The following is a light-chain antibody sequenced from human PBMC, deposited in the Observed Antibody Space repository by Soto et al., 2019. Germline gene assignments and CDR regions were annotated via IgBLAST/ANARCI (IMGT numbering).Light chain of an antibody. Sequence: QSVLTQPPSVSGTPGQXVTXXCSGSSSNVAINPVNWYQHLPGAAPRLLIYETDRRSSGVPDRFSASKSGTSASLAISGLTSEDEADYYCEAWDETLDGLYVFGTGTKVTVL. J-gene: IGLJ1*01. CDR3: EAWDETLDGLYV. CDR2: ETD. V-gene: IGLV1-44*01. CDR1: SSNVAINP.